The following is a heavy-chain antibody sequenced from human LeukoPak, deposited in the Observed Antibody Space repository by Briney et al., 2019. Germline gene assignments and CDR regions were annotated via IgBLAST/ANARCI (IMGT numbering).Heavy chain of an antibody. V-gene: IGHV4-59*08. CDR1: GGSISSYY. CDR3: ARHFREYYYDSYYFDY. Sequence: SETLSLTCTVSGGSISSYYWSWLRQPPGKGLEWIGYIYYSWSTNYNPSLKSRVTISVDPPKNQFCLQLSSVTAAATAVYYCARHFREYYYDSYYFDYWGQGTLVTVSS. J-gene: IGHJ4*02. D-gene: IGHD3-22*01. CDR2: IYYSWST.